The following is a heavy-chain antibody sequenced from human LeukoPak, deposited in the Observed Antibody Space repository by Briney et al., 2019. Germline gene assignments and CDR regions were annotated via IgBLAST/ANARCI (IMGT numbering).Heavy chain of an antibody. CDR1: GGSLSSYY. CDR2: AYYSGST. Sequence: SETLSLTCTVSGGSLSSYYWSWIRQPPGKGLEWSGYAYYSGSTNYNPSLKSRVAISIDTSKNQFSLKLSSVTAADTAMYYCAKAAPPYYGSGSLGSYYYGMDVWGQGTTVTVSS. J-gene: IGHJ6*02. V-gene: IGHV4-59*01. CDR3: AKAAPPYYGSGSLGSYYYGMDV. D-gene: IGHD3-10*01.